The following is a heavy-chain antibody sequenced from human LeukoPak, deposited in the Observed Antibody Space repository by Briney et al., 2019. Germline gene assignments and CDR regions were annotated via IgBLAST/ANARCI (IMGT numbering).Heavy chain of an antibody. V-gene: IGHV1-46*01. CDR2: INPSGGST. CDR3: ARAGIVGATKGQFDFDY. Sequence: ASVKVSCKASGYIFTSYYMHWVRPAPGQGLEWVGIINPSGGSTSYAQKFQGRVTMTRDMSTSTVYMELSSLRSEDTAVYYCARAGIVGATKGQFDFDYWGQGTLVTVSS. CDR1: GYIFTSYY. J-gene: IGHJ4*02. D-gene: IGHD1-26*01.